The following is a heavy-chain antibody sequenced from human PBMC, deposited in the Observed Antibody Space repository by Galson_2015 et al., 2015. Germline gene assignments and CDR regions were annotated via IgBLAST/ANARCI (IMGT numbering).Heavy chain of an antibody. CDR2: ISGRSTFI. Sequence: SLRLSCAASGFPFSSYTMNGVRQAPGKGLQWVSSISGRSTFIFYSDSVKGRFTISRDNAKNSLSLQMNSLRGDDTAVYYCTRHLGIGSGSPEFWGQGTLVAVSS. CDR3: TRHLGIGSGSPEF. D-gene: IGHD7-27*01. CDR1: GFPFSSYT. J-gene: IGHJ4*02. V-gene: IGHV3-21*01.